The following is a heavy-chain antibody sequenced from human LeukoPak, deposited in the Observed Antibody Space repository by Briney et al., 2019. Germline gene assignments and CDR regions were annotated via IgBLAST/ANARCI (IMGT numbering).Heavy chain of an antibody. Sequence: PGGSLRLSCAASGFTFSSYAMSWVRQAPGKGLEWVSSISSSSYYIYYADSVKGRFTISRDNAKNSLFLQINSLRAEDTAVYYCARGRSVLRFLEWLPRDYYYGMDVWGQGTTVTVSS. CDR1: GFTFSSYA. D-gene: IGHD3-3*01. V-gene: IGHV3-21*01. CDR2: ISSSSYYI. CDR3: ARGRSVLRFLEWLPRDYYYGMDV. J-gene: IGHJ6*02.